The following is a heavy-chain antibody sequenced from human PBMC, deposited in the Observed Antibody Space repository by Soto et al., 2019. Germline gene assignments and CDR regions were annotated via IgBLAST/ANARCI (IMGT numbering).Heavy chain of an antibody. D-gene: IGHD5-12*01. Sequence: GGSLRLSCAASGFTFSSYWMSWVRQAPGKGLEWVANIKQDGSEKYYVDSVKGRFTISRDNAKNSLYLQMNSLRAEDTAVYYCARVGGYDSILYYYYYMDVWGKGTTVTVSS. J-gene: IGHJ6*03. V-gene: IGHV3-7*01. CDR2: IKQDGSEK. CDR3: ARVGGYDSILYYYYYMDV. CDR1: GFTFSSYW.